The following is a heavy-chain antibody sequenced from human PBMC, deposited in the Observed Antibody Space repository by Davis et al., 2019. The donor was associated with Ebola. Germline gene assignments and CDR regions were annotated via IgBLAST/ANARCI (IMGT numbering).Heavy chain of an antibody. D-gene: IGHD3-10*01. V-gene: IGHV1-8*02. Sequence: ASVKVSCKASGYTFTGYYMHWVRRAPGQGLEWMGWMNPNSGNTGYAQKFQGRVTMTRNTSISTAYMELSSLRSEDTAVYYCARQGLLWFGELLYHYYYGMDVWGKGTTVTVSS. J-gene: IGHJ6*04. CDR3: ARQGLLWFGELLYHYYYGMDV. CDR2: MNPNSGNT. CDR1: GYTFTGYY.